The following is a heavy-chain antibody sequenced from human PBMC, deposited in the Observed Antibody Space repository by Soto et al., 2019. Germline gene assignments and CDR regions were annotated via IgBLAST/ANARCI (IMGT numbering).Heavy chain of an antibody. D-gene: IGHD5-18*01. V-gene: IGHV4-61*01. CDR2: IYYSGST. J-gene: IGHJ4*02. CDR3: ARGKENTAMTPDY. CDR1: GGSISSSSYF. Sequence: SETLSLTCTVSGGSISSSSYFWSWIRQPPGKGLEWIGYIYYSGSTNYNPSLKSRVTISVDTSKNQFSLKLSSVTAADTAVYYCARGKENTAMTPDYWGQGTLVTVSS.